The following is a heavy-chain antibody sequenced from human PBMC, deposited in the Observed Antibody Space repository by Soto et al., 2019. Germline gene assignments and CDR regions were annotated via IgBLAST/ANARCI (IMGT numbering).Heavy chain of an antibody. J-gene: IGHJ4*02. CDR1: GVSISTNW. Sequence: QVQLQESGPGLVKPSGTLSLPCAVSGVSISTNWWSWVRQPPGKGLELSGDIYHSWTTKYNAYLGSRLTILLDNSENQFPLNLDSVTAADTAIYYGARHKAVPRMRGFDYWGQGILVSVPS. V-gene: IGHV4-4*02. CDR3: ARHKAVPRMRGFDY. D-gene: IGHD6-19*01. CDR2: IYHSWTT.